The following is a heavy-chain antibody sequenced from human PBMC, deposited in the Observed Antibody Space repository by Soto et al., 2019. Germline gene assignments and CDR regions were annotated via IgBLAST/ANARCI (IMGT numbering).Heavy chain of an antibody. CDR1: GGSISSYY. Sequence: SETLSLTCTVSGGSISSYYWSWIRQPPGKGLEWIGYIYYSGSTNYNPSLKSRVTISVDTSKNQFSLKLSSVTAADTAVYYCARVAYSSGWYAIDYWGQGTLVTVSS. CDR2: IYYSGST. D-gene: IGHD6-19*01. J-gene: IGHJ4*02. CDR3: ARVAYSSGWYAIDY. V-gene: IGHV4-59*01.